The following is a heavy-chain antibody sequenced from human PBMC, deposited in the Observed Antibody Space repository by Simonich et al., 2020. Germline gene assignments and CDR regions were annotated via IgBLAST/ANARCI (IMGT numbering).Heavy chain of an antibody. Sequence: QVQLVQSGAEVKKPGASVKVSCKASGYTFTGYYMHWVRQAPGQGLEWMGVNNPNSGGTNYAQKLQGRVTMTSDTSISTAYMELSRLRSDDTAVYYCARVRFEAFDIWGQGTMVTVSS. J-gene: IGHJ3*02. CDR2: NNPNSGGT. CDR1: GYTFTGYY. V-gene: IGHV1-2*02. CDR3: ARVRFEAFDI.